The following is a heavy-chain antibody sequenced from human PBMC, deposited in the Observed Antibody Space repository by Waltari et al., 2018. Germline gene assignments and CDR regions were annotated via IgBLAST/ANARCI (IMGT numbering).Heavy chain of an antibody. CDR3: ASRQYYYGSGSLPDD. D-gene: IGHD3-10*01. CDR1: GGSISSGSYY. CDR2: IYTSGST. V-gene: IGHV4-61*02. Sequence: QVQLQESGPGLVKPSQTLSLTCTVSGGSISSGSYYWSRIRQPAGKGREWIGRIYTSGSTTYNPSLKSRVTISVDTSKNQFSLKLSSVTAADTAVYYCASRQYYYGSGSLPDDWGQGTLVTVSS. J-gene: IGHJ4*02.